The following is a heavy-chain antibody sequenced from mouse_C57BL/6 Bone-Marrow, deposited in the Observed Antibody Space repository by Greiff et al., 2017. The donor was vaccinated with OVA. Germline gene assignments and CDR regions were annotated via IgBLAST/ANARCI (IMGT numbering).Heavy chain of an antibody. Sequence: QVQLKQSGAELVKPGASVKISCKASGYAFSSYWMNWVKQRPGKGLEWIGQIYPGDGDTNYNGKFKGKATLTADKSSSTAYMQLSSLTSEDSAVYFCASPQLLRDWYFAVWGTGTTVTVSS. V-gene: IGHV1-80*01. CDR2: IYPGDGDT. CDR3: ASPQLLRDWYFAV. CDR1: GYAFSSYW. J-gene: IGHJ1*03. D-gene: IGHD1-1*01.